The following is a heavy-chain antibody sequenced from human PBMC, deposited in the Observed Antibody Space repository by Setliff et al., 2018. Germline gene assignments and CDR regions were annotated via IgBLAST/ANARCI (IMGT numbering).Heavy chain of an antibody. Sequence: SETLSLTCSVSGGSISSGSDYWTWIRQPAGKGPEWIGHIYTSGSTSYNPSLKSRVTISVDTSKAQFSLKLSSVTAADSAVYYCARAISGWYSAHYYYMDVWGKGTTVTVS. D-gene: IGHD6-19*01. CDR1: GGSISSGSDY. J-gene: IGHJ6*03. V-gene: IGHV4-61*09. CDR2: IYTSGST. CDR3: ARAISGWYSAHYYYMDV.